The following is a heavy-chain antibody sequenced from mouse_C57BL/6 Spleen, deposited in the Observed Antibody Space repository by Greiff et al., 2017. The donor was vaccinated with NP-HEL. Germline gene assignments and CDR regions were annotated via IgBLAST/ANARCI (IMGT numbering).Heavy chain of an antibody. V-gene: IGHV1-69*01. Sequence: QVQLQQPGAELVMPGASVKLSCKASGYTFTSYWMHWVKQRPGQGLEWIGEIDPSDSYTNYNQKFKGKSTLTVDKSSSTAYMQLSSLTSEDSAVYYCARYSNYEAMDYWGQGTSATVSS. D-gene: IGHD2-5*01. CDR1: GYTFTSYW. J-gene: IGHJ4*01. CDR2: IDPSDSYT. CDR3: ARYSNYEAMDY.